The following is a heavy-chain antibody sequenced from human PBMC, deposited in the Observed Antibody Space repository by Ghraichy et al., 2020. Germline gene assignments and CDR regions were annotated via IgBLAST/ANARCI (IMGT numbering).Heavy chain of an antibody. CDR3: AKTAAAGTFYGE. CDR2: IYYSGST. CDR1: GGSISSYY. D-gene: IGHD6-13*01. V-gene: IGHV4-59*01. J-gene: IGHJ4*02. Sequence: SCTVSGGSISSYYWSWIRQPPGKGLDWIGYIYYSGSTNYNPSLRGRVTISVDISKNQFSLKLSSVTAADTAVYYCAKTAAAGTFYGEWGQGTLVTVSS.